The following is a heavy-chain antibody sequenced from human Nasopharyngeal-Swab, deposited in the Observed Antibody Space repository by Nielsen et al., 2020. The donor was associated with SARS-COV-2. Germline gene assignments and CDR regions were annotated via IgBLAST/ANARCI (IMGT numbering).Heavy chain of an antibody. CDR1: GITVSHNY. J-gene: IGHJ6*03. CDR3: ARDEWGGTGRYYYYYMDV. D-gene: IGHD3/OR15-3a*01. V-gene: IGHV3-66*01. CDR2: IYSDGRT. Sequence: GEALKISWAASGITVSHNYMSWVRQAPGKGLEWVSTIYSDGRTYYADSLRGRITISRDNSDNTLYLRMNSLRAEDTAVYFCARDEWGGTGRYYYYYMDVWGNGTTVTVSS.